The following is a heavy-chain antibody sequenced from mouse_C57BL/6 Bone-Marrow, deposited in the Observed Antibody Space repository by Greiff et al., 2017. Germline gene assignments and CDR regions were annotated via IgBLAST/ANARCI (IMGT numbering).Heavy chain of an antibody. CDR3: ASWDFDY. D-gene: IGHD4-1*01. Sequence: EVQLQQSGPELVKPGASVKISCKASGYTFTDYYMNWVKQSHGKSLEWIGDINPNNGGTSYNQKFKGKATLTVDKSSSTAYMELRSLTSEDSAVYYCASWDFDYWGQGTTRTVSS. V-gene: IGHV1-26*01. CDR1: GYTFTDYY. CDR2: INPNNGGT. J-gene: IGHJ2*01.